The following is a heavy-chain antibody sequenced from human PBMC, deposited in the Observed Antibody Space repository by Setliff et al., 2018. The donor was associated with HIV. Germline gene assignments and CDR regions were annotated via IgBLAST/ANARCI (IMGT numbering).Heavy chain of an antibody. CDR3: ARESAMYYYDSSGYYYDAFDI. D-gene: IGHD3-22*01. V-gene: IGHV3-30*04. Sequence: PGGSLRLSCAASGFTFSIYAMHWVRQAPGKGLEWVAFISYDGSYEYYADSVKGRFTISRDNSKNTLYLQMNSLRAEDTAVYYCARESAMYYYDSSGYYYDAFDIWGQGTMVTVSS. CDR2: ISYDGSYE. CDR1: GFTFSIYA. J-gene: IGHJ3*02.